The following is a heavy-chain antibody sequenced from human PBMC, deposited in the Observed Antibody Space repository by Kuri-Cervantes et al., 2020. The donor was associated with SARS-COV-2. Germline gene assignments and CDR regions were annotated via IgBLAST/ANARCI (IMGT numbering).Heavy chain of an antibody. CDR3: AREGAGTLYTSRYYGMDV. Sequence: SVKVSCKASGGTFSSYAISWVRQAPGQGLEWMGGIIPIFGTANYAQKFQGRVTIPADKSTSTAYMELSSLRSEDTAVYYCAREGAGTLYTSRYYGMDVWGQGTTVTVSS. J-gene: IGHJ6*02. V-gene: IGHV1-69*06. CDR2: IIPIFGTA. CDR1: GGTFSSYA. D-gene: IGHD3-10*01.